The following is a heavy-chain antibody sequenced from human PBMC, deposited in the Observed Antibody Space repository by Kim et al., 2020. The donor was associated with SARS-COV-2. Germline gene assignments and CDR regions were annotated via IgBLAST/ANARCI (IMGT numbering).Heavy chain of an antibody. CDR2: ISYDGSNK. V-gene: IGHV3-30*18. CDR3: AKCPTRYSTYGMYV. Sequence: GGSLRLSCAASGFTFSSYGMHWVRQAPGKGLEWVAVISYDGSNKYYADSVKGRFTISRDNSKNTLYLQMNSLRAEDTAVYYCAKCPTRYSTYGMYVWGQG. CDR1: GFTFSSYG. J-gene: IGHJ6*02. D-gene: IGHD4-4*01.